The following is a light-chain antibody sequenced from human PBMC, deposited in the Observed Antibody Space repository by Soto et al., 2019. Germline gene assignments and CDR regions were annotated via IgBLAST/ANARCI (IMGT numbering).Light chain of an antibody. CDR3: MQSLDSPGR. Sequence: DIVMTQSPLSLSVTPGEPASISCRSSQSLLHSDGKTYLDWYLQKPGQSPQLLIYLGSNRASGVPDRFSGSGSGTDFTLKIRRVEAQDVGVYYCMQSLDSPGRFGQGTKV. V-gene: IGKV2-28*01. CDR2: LGS. CDR1: QSLLHSDGKTY. J-gene: IGKJ1*01.